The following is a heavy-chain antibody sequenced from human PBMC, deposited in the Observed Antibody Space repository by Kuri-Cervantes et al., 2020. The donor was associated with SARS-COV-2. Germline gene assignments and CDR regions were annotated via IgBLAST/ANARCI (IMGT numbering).Heavy chain of an antibody. CDR3: AREGGGAGGRNWFDP. CDR1: GYTFTGYY. Sequence: SVKVSCKASGYTFTGYYMHWVRQAPGQGLEWMGWINPNSGGTNYAQKFQGRVTMTRDTSISTAYMELSRLKSDDTAVYYCAREGGGAGGRNWFDPWGQGTLVTVSS. CDR2: INPNSGGT. V-gene: IGHV1-2*02. J-gene: IGHJ5*02. D-gene: IGHD1-26*01.